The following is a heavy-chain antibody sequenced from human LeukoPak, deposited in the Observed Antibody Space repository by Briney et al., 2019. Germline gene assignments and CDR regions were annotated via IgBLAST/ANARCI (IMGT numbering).Heavy chain of an antibody. D-gene: IGHD3-22*01. V-gene: IGHV3-23*01. CDR2: ITPSADRT. CDR1: GFTFGSYG. J-gene: IGHJ1*01. Sequence: GGSLRLSCAASGFTFGSYGMSWVRQAPGKGLEWVSFITPSADRTSYADSVEGRFTISRDNPRNTVYMQMNSLRDEDTAVYYCAIMHGYYDGSGYWVQWGQGTLVTVSS. CDR3: AIMHGYYDGSGYWVQ.